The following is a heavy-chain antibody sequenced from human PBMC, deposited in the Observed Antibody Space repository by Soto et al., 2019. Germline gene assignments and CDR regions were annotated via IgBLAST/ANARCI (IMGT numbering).Heavy chain of an antibody. CDR2: ISSSSSFI. J-gene: IGHJ6*03. V-gene: IGHV3-21*01. Sequence: GGSLRLSCAASGFTFSSYSMNWVRQAPGKGLEWVSFISSSSSFIYYADSVKGRFTISRDDAKNSLFLQMNSLRAEDTAVYYCARDGGTTGMHYYYYMDVWGKGTTVTVSS. D-gene: IGHD4-4*01. CDR3: ARDGGTTGMHYYYYMDV. CDR1: GFTFSSYS.